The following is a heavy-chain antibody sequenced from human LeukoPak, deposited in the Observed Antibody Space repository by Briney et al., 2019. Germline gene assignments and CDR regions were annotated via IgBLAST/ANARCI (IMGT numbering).Heavy chain of an antibody. V-gene: IGHV4-34*01. J-gene: IGHJ3*02. Sequence: SETLSLTCAVYGGSFSGYYWSWIRQPPGKGLEWIGEINHSGSTNYNPSLKSRVTISVDTSKNQFSLKLSSVTAADTAVYYCARGGTRITMVRGVIRKPGAFDIWGQGTMVTVSS. CDR3: ARGGTRITMVRGVIRKPGAFDI. CDR2: INHSGST. D-gene: IGHD3-10*01. CDR1: GGSFSGYY.